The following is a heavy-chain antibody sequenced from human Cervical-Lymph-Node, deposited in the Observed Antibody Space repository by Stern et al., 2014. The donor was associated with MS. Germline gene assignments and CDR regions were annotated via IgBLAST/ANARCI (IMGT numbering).Heavy chain of an antibody. CDR3: ARRGQYGSYPLYYYYGMDV. D-gene: IGHD3-10*01. Sequence: QVQLQESGPGLVKPSETLSLTCTVSGGSITSYYWSWIRPPPGKGLEWIGHVYYSGSTNYNPSLKSPVTISVDTSKNQFSLKLRSVTAADTAVYYCARRGQYGSYPLYYYYGMDVWGQGTTVTVSS. V-gene: IGHV4-59*01. J-gene: IGHJ6*02. CDR2: VYYSGST. CDR1: GGSITSYY.